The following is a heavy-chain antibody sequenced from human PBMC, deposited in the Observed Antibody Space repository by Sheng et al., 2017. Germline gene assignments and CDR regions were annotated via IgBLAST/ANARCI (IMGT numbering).Heavy chain of an antibody. CDR3: ARDGWNDIWYYYYYGMDV. CDR2: INSDGSST. J-gene: IGHJ6*02. CDR1: GFTFSSYW. D-gene: IGHD1-1*01. V-gene: IGHV3-74*01. Sequence: EVQLVESGGGLVQPGGSLRLSCAASGFTFSSYWMHWVRQAPGKGLVWVSRINSDGSSTSYADSVKGRFTISRDNAKNTLYLQMNSLRAEDTAVYYCARDGWNDIWYYYYYGMDVWGQGTTVTVSS.